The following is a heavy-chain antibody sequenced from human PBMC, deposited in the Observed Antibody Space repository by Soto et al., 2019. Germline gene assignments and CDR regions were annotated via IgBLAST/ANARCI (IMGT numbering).Heavy chain of an antibody. CDR2: ISPKSAGT. Sequence: QVQLVQSGAEVKKPGASVKVSCEASGYSFIDYYIHWVRQAPGQGFEWMGRISPKSAGTDYAKKFEDRVTLTWDTALNTAQMELSSLKPDATAVYYCARPPGYISDWYYFDLWGQGTRVTVSS. CDR3: ARPPGYISDWYYFDL. V-gene: IGHV1-2*02. J-gene: IGHJ4*02. D-gene: IGHD3-9*01. CDR1: GYSFIDYY.